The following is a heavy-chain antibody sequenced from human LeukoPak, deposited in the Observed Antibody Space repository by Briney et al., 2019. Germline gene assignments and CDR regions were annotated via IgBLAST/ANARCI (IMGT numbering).Heavy chain of an antibody. CDR3: AREQMAATGTIDS. J-gene: IGHJ4*02. Sequence: ASETLSLTCTVSGGSISSYYWSWIRQPAGKGLEWIGRIYNSGNATYNPTLRSRVTMSVDSSKNQFSLRLSSVTAADTAVYYCAREQMAATGTIDSWGEGTLVTVSP. V-gene: IGHV4-4*07. CDR2: IYNSGNA. CDR1: GGSISSYY. D-gene: IGHD1-1*01.